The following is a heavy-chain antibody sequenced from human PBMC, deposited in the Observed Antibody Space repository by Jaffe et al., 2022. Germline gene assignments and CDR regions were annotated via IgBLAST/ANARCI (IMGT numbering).Heavy chain of an antibody. J-gene: IGHJ4*02. CDR1: GFTFDDYA. CDR3: AKDMFPNLSEGWFDY. CDR2: ISWDGGST. V-gene: IGHV3-43D*04. Sequence: EVQLVESGGVVVQPGGSLRLSCAASGFTFDDYAMHWVRQAPGKGLEWVSLISWDGGSTYYADSVKGRFTISRDNSKNSLYLQMNSLRAEDTALYYCAKDMFPNLSEGWFDYWGQGTLVTVSS. D-gene: IGHD2-8*01.